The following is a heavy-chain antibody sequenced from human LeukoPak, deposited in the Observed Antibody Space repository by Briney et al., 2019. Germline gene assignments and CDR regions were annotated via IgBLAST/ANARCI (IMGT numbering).Heavy chain of an antibody. D-gene: IGHD6-13*01. CDR1: GGSFSGYY. Sequence: SETLSLTCAVYGGSFSGYYWSWIRQPPGKGLEWIGEINHSGSTNYNPSLKSRVTISVDMSKNQFSLKLSSVTAADTAVYYCARGRTELAAAGNIDYWGRGTLVTVSS. V-gene: IGHV4-34*01. CDR2: INHSGST. CDR3: ARGRTELAAAGNIDY. J-gene: IGHJ4*02.